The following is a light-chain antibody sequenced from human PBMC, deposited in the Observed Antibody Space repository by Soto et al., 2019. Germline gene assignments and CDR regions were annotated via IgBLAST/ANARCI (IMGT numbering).Light chain of an antibody. Sequence: QSALTQPASVSGSPGQSITIYCTGTSSDVGGYNYVSWYQQHPGKAPKLMIYDVTNRPSGVSNRFSGSKSGNTASLTISGLQAEDEADYYCSSYTSSSTPLVFGGGTQLTVL. CDR2: DVT. J-gene: IGLJ3*02. V-gene: IGLV2-14*01. CDR1: SSDVGGYNY. CDR3: SSYTSSSTPLV.